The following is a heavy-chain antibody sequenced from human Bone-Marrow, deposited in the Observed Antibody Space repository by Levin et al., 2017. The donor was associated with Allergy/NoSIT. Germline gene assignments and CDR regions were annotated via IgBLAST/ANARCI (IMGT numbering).Heavy chain of an antibody. J-gene: IGHJ4*02. CDR1: GFPFSTYV. CDR2: IGDGT. Sequence: GESLKISCAASGFPFSTYVMSWVRQAPGKGLEWVSTIGDGTYYADSVKGRFTISRDNSKSTLYLQMNSLRDEDTAVYYCAKPDGPDYWGQGTLVTVSS. V-gene: IGHV3-23*01. CDR3: AKPDGPDY.